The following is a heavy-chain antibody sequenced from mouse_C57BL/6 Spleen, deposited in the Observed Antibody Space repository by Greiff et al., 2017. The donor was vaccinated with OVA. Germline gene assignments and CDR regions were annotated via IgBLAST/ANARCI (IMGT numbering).Heavy chain of an antibody. V-gene: IGHV1-54*01. CDR2: INPGSGGT. Sequence: QVQLQQPGAELVRPGTSVKVSCKASGYAFTNYLIEWVKQRPGQGLEWIGVINPGSGGTNYNEKFKGKATLTADKSSSTAYMQLSSLTSEDSAVYFCARSEGLRNYAMDYWGQGTSVTVSS. D-gene: IGHD2-2*01. CDR1: GYAFTNYL. CDR3: ARSEGLRNYAMDY. J-gene: IGHJ4*01.